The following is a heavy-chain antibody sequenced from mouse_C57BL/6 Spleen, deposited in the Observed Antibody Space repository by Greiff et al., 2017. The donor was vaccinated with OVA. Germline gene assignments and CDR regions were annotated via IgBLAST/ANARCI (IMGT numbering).Heavy chain of an antibody. CDR3: ASSGRGYFDV. CDR2: IYPGSGNT. J-gene: IGHJ1*03. D-gene: IGHD3-2*02. Sequence: VQLVESGAELVRPGASVKLSCKASGYTFTDYYINWVKQRPGQGLEWIARIYPGSGNTYYNEKFKGKATLTAEKSSSTAYMQLSSLTSEDSAVYFCASSGRGYFDVWGTGTTVTVSS. CDR1: GYTFTDYY. V-gene: IGHV1-76*01.